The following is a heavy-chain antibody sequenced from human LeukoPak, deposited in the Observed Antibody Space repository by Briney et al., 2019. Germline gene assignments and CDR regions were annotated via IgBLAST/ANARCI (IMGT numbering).Heavy chain of an antibody. Sequence: ASVKVSCKASGYSFSGFYMHWVRQAPGQGLEWMGWIIPNTGGTNYAQKFQGRVTMTRDTTISTAYMELSSLRSDDTAVYYCAREWLIVVTGTGHLDYWGQGTLVTISS. D-gene: IGHD6-19*01. J-gene: IGHJ4*02. V-gene: IGHV1-2*02. CDR2: IIPNTGGT. CDR3: AREWLIVVTGTGHLDY. CDR1: GYSFSGFY.